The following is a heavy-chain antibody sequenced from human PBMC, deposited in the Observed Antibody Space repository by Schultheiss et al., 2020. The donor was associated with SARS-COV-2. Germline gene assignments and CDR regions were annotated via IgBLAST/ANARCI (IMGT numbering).Heavy chain of an antibody. V-gene: IGHV3-23*01. D-gene: IGHD2-21*02. J-gene: IGHJ3*02. CDR1: GFTFSSYA. Sequence: GGSLRLSCAASGFTFSSYAMHWVRQAPGKGLEWVSAISGSGGSTYYADSVKGRFTISRDNSKNTLYLQMNSLRAEDTAVYYCARDGPCGGDCYSYVGAFDIWGQGTMVTVSS. CDR3: ARDGPCGGDCYSYVGAFDI. CDR2: ISGSGGST.